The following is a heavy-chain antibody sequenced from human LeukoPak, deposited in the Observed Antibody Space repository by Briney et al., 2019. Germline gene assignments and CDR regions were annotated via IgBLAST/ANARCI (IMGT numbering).Heavy chain of an antibody. Sequence: GGSLILSCAASGFSFDDYAMHWVRQAPGKGLEWVSGISWNSGSIGYADSVKGRFTISRDNAKNSLYLQMNSLRAEDTALYYCAKDLSGSEEAFDIWGQGTMVTVSS. CDR1: GFSFDDYA. CDR3: AKDLSGSEEAFDI. J-gene: IGHJ3*02. CDR2: ISWNSGSI. D-gene: IGHD1-26*01. V-gene: IGHV3-9*01.